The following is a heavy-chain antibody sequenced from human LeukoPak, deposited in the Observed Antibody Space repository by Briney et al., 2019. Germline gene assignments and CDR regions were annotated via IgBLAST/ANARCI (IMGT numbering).Heavy chain of an antibody. J-gene: IGHJ4*02. CDR3: ARGGRARLDY. V-gene: IGHV4-34*01. CDR2: INHSGST. CDR1: GGSFSGYY. D-gene: IGHD1-26*01. Sequence: SETLSLTCAVYGGSFSGYYWSWIRQPPGKGLEWIGEINHSGSTNYNPSLKSRVTISVDTSKNQFSLKLRSVTAADTAVYYCARGGRARLDYWGQGTLVTVSS.